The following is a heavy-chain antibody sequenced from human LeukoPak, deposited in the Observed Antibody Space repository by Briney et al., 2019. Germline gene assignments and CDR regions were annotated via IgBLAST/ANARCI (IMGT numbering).Heavy chain of an antibody. CDR3: ARRLTQYDCFDP. Sequence: SQTLSLTCAISGDSVSRNSAAWNWIRQSPSRGLEWLGRTYYKSKWYIDYAVSVKSRITINPDTSKNQFSLQLNSVTPEDTAVYYCARRLTQYDCFDPWGQGILVTVSS. V-gene: IGHV6-1*01. J-gene: IGHJ5*02. D-gene: IGHD2-2*01. CDR1: GDSVSRNSAA. CDR2: TYYKSKWYI.